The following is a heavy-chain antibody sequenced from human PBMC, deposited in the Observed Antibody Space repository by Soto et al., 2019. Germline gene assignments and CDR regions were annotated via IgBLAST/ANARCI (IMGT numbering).Heavy chain of an antibody. CDR1: GFTFSSYS. CDR2: ISSSSSTI. D-gene: IGHD2-2*01. Sequence: EVQLVESGGGLVQPGGSLRLSCAASGFTFSSYSMNWVRQAPGKGLEWVSYISSSSSTIYYADSVKGRFTISRDNAKNSLYLQMNSLRAEDTAVYDCASGRDVVVPASLYAFDIWGQGTMVTVSS. J-gene: IGHJ3*02. V-gene: IGHV3-48*01. CDR3: ASGRDVVVPASLYAFDI.